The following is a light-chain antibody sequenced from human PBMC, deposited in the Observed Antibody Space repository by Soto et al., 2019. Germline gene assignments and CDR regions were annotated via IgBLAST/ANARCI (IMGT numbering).Light chain of an antibody. CDR3: QQYNNWPFS. V-gene: IGKV3-15*01. Sequence: EMVLTQSPATLSVSPGESATLSCLAGQGVTTNFAWYQQKSGQSPRLLIYDVSTRATGVPARFSGTGSETDFTLTISGLQSDDSAVYFCQQYNNWPFSFGQGTRLEIK. CDR1: QGVTTN. CDR2: DVS. J-gene: IGKJ5*01.